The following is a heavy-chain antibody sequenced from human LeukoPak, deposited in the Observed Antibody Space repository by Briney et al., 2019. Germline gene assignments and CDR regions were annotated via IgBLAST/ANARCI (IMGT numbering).Heavy chain of an antibody. CDR1: GGSISSSSYY. J-gene: IGHJ5*02. V-gene: IGHV4-39*01. CDR3: ARQNRYSSGWYSSWFDP. Sequence: SETLSLTCTVSGGSISSSSYYWGWIRQPPGKGLEWIGSIYYSGSTYHNPSLKSRVTISVDTSKNQFSLKLSSVTAADTAVYYCARQNRYSSGWYSSWFDPWGQGTLVTVSS. CDR2: IYYSGST. D-gene: IGHD6-19*01.